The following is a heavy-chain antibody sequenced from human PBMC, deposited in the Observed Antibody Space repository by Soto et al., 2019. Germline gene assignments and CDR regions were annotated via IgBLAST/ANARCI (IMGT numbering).Heavy chain of an antibody. V-gene: IGHV1-18*01. CDR3: ARDPPPPDY. CDR1: GYTFASYA. CDR2: ISAYNGNT. J-gene: IGHJ4*02. Sequence: QVQLVQSGAEVKKPGASVKVSCKASGYTFASYAISWMRQAPGQGLEWMGWISAYNGNTNYAQNLQGRVTMTTDTSTSTAYIELRSLRSDDTAVYYFARDPPPPDYWGQGTRVTVSS.